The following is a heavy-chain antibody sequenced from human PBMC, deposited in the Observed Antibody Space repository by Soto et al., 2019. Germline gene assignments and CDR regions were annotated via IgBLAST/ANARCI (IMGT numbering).Heavy chain of an antibody. Sequence: PSETLSLTCTVSGGSISNFYWSWIRQPPGKGLEWIGCVYYSGSTNYNPSLKSRVTISIDTSKHQFSLKLTSVTAADTAVYYCAKATKRAAAGRYEYYKYGLDVWGQGTTVTVSS. CDR1: GGSISNFY. J-gene: IGHJ6*02. D-gene: IGHD6-13*01. V-gene: IGHV4-59*01. CDR3: AKATKRAAAGRYEYYKYGLDV. CDR2: VYYSGST.